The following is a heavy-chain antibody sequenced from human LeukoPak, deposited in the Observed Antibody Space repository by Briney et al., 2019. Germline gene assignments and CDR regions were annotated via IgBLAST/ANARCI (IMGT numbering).Heavy chain of an antibody. CDR3: ARDLATAATADRAFDI. CDR2: IYYSGIT. Sequence: SETLSLTCTVSGGSISSYYWSWIRQPPGKGLEWIGYIYYSGITNYNPSLKSRVSMSVDTSKNQFSLKLSSVTAADTAVYYCARDLATAATADRAFDIWGPGTMVTVSS. D-gene: IGHD6-13*01. V-gene: IGHV4-59*01. CDR1: GGSISSYY. J-gene: IGHJ3*02.